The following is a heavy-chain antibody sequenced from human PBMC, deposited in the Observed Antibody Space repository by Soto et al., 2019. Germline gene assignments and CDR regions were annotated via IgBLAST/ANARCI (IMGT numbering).Heavy chain of an antibody. CDR3: ARVWGGAFDF. V-gene: IGHV4-59*01. D-gene: IGHD3-10*01. J-gene: IGHJ3*01. CDR2: IYYSGST. CDR1: GGSIGRGY. Sequence: EARSVGWSGRGGSIGRGYWSWIRQPPGKGLELIGYIYYSGSTNYNPSLKSRVTISVDTSKNQFSLKLSSVTAADTAVYYCARVWGGAFDFWXQGTMVT.